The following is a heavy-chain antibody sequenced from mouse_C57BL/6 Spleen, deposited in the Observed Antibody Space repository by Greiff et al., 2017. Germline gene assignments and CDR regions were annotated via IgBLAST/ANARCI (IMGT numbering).Heavy chain of an antibody. Sequence: QVQLKQSGPELVKPGASVKISCKASGYAFSSSWMNWVKQRPGKGLEWIGRIYPGDGDTNYNGKSKGKATLTADKSSSTAYMQLSSLTSEDSAVYFCARGRYGSSPWYFDYWGQGTTLTVSS. CDR3: ARGRYGSSPWYFDY. CDR1: GYAFSSSW. J-gene: IGHJ2*01. D-gene: IGHD1-1*01. V-gene: IGHV1-82*01. CDR2: IYPGDGDT.